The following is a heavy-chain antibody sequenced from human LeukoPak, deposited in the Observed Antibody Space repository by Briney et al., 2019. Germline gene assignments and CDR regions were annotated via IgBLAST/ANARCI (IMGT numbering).Heavy chain of an antibody. CDR2: ISSSGSTT. J-gene: IGHJ4*02. Sequence: GGSLRLSCSASGFFFSDHYMSWIRQAPGKGLEWVAHISSSGSTTYYADSVKGRFTISRDNAKNTLYLQMNSLRAEDTAVYYCAKDRKSQWLVLQDHWGQGTLVTVSS. V-gene: IGHV3-11*01. CDR1: GFFFSDHY. CDR3: AKDRKSQWLVLQDH. D-gene: IGHD6-19*01.